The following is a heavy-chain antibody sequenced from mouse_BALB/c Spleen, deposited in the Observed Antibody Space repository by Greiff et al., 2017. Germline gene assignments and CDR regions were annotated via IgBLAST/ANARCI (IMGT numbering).Heavy chain of an antibody. D-gene: IGHD1-1*02. V-gene: IGHV14-4*02. CDR3: NGGGLDY. CDR1: GFNIKDYY. Sequence: VQLQQSGAELVRSGASVKLSCTASGFNIKDYYMHWVKQRPEQGLECIGWIDPENGDTEYAPKFQGKATMTADTSSNTAYLQLSSLTSEDTAVYYCNGGGLDYWGQGTTLTVSS. CDR2: IDPENGDT. J-gene: IGHJ2*01.